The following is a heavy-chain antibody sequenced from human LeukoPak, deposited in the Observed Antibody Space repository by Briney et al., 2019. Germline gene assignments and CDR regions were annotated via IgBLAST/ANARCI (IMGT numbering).Heavy chain of an antibody. D-gene: IGHD1-26*01. Sequence: PGGSLRLSCSASGFXFSSFAMFWVRQAPGKGLEYVSGISSDGGRTNYADSVKARFTISRDNSKVTLYLQMTSLRPEDTAIYYCVKDPSGNYFYFDYWGQGTLVTVSS. J-gene: IGHJ4*02. CDR1: GFXFSSFA. CDR2: ISSDGGRT. CDR3: VKDPSGNYFYFDY. V-gene: IGHV3-64D*09.